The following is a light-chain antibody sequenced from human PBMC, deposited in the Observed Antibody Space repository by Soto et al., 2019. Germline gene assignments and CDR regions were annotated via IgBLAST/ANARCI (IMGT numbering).Light chain of an antibody. Sequence: MPRPPSASGSPGQPVTIYCTATSSNLGADYDVHWYQQLPGAAPKLLIYGNSNRPSGVPDRFSGSKSGTSASLAIIGLKAEDEADYYCQSSERGLSGYVFGTGTKVTVL. CDR1: SSNLGADYD. J-gene: IGLJ1*01. V-gene: IGLV1-40*01. CDR2: GNS. CDR3: QSSERGLSGYV.